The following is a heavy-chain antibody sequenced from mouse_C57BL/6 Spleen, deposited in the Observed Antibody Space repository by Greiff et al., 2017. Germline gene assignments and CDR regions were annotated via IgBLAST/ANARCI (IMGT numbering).Heavy chain of an antibody. CDR2: IYPGDGDT. Sequence: VQLQESGPELVKPGASVKISCKASGYAFSSSWMNWVKQRPGKGLEWIGRIYPGDGDTNYNGKFKGKATLTADKSSSTAYMQLSSLTSEDSAVYFCARSDPTGYFDYWGQGTTLTVSS. CDR1: GYAFSSSW. V-gene: IGHV1-82*01. J-gene: IGHJ2*01. CDR3: ARSDPTGYFDY.